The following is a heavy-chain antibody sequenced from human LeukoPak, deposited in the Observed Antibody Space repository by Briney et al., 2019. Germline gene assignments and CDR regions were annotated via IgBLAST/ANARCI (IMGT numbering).Heavy chain of an antibody. V-gene: IGHV4-39*07. CDR2: IYHSGNT. Sequence: PSETLSLTCTVSGGSISSSSYLWGWIRQPPGKGLEWIGSIYHSGNTYYNPSLKSRVTISVDTSKNQFSLKLSSVTAADTAVYYCARKGAVAGEGFDYWGQGTLVTVSS. CDR3: ARKGAVAGEGFDY. D-gene: IGHD6-19*01. CDR1: GGSISSSSYL. J-gene: IGHJ4*02.